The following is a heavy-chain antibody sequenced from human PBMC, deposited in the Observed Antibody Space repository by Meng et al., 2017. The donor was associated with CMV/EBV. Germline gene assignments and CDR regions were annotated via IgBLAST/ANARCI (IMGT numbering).Heavy chain of an antibody. CDR1: GGTLSSYA. V-gene: IGHV1-69*05. D-gene: IGHD1-1*01. J-gene: IGHJ6*02. CDR3: ARHLDCYNSFYYYYYGMDV. CDR2: IIPIFGTA. Sequence: SVKVSCKASGGTLSSYAISWVRQAPGQGLEWMGGIIPIFGTANYAQKFQGRVTITTDESTSTAYMELRSLRSEDTAVYYCARHLDCYNSFYYYYYGMDVWGQGTTVTVSS.